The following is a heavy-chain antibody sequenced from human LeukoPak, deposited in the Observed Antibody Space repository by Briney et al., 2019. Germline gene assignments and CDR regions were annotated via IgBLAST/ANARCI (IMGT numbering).Heavy chain of an antibody. Sequence: QTGGSLRLSCAASGFTFSSYAMRWVRQAPGKGLEWVAVISYDGSNKYYADSVKGRFTISRDNSKNTLYLQMNSLRAEDTAVYYCARGNIVLMVYAAFDYWGQGTLVTVSS. V-gene: IGHV3-30-3*01. J-gene: IGHJ4*02. CDR2: ISYDGSNK. CDR1: GFTFSSYA. CDR3: ARGNIVLMVYAAFDY. D-gene: IGHD2-8*01.